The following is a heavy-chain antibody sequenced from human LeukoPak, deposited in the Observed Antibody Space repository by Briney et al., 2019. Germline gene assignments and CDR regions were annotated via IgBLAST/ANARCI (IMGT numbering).Heavy chain of an antibody. Sequence: QSGGSLRLSCAASGFTFSNYAMNWVRQGPGKGLEWFSVISGSAVSTYYADSVKGRFTISRDNSKNTLYLQMNSLRAEDTAIYYCAKDDTHYDFWSGYYHFDYWGQGTLVTVSS. D-gene: IGHD3-3*01. CDR1: GFTFSNYA. CDR3: AKDDTHYDFWSGYYHFDY. J-gene: IGHJ4*02. CDR2: ISGSAVST. V-gene: IGHV3-23*01.